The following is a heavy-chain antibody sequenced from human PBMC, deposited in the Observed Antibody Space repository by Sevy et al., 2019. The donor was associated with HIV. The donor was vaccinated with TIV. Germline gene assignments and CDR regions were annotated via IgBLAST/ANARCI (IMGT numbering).Heavy chain of an antibody. Sequence: GGSLRLSCAASGFTFDDYTMHWVRQAPGKGLEWVSLISWDDGSTYYADSVKGRFTISRDNSKNSLYLQMNSLRTEDTALYYCASPALDCSSTNCYPSYWGQGTLVTVSS. CDR3: ASPALDCSSTNCYPSY. CDR1: GFTFDDYT. CDR2: ISWDDGST. V-gene: IGHV3-43*01. D-gene: IGHD2-2*01. J-gene: IGHJ4*02.